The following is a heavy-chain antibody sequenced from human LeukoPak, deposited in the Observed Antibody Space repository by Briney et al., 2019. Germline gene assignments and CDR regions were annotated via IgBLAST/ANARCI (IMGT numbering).Heavy chain of an antibody. CDR1: GGTFSSYA. CDR2: IIPIFGTA. D-gene: IGHD2-2*01. Sequence: SVKVSCKASGGTFSSYAISWVRQAPGQGLEWMGRIIPIFGTANYARKFQGRVTITTDESTSTAYMELSSLRSEDTAVYYCARDHCSSTSCYPWGQGTLVTVSS. V-gene: IGHV1-69*05. CDR3: ARDHCSSTSCYP. J-gene: IGHJ5*02.